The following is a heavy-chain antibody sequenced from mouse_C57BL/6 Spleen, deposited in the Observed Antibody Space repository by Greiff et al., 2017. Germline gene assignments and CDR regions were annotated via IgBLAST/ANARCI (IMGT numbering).Heavy chain of an antibody. D-gene: IGHD2-4*01. J-gene: IGHJ3*01. Sequence: VQLQQSVAELVRPGASVKLSCTASGFNIKNTYMQWVKQRPEQGLEWIGRIDPANGNTKYAPKFQGKATITADTSSNTAYLQLSSLTSEDTAIYYCARDYDGGFAYWGKGTLVTVAA. CDR3: ARDYDGGFAY. CDR1: GFNIKNTY. CDR2: IDPANGNT. V-gene: IGHV14-3*01.